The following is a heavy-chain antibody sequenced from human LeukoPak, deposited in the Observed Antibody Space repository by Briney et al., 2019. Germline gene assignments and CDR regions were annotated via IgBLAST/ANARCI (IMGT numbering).Heavy chain of an antibody. J-gene: IGHJ6*03. CDR2: ISWNSGSI. V-gene: IGHV3-9*01. D-gene: IGHD3-3*01. CDR1: GFTFDDYA. Sequence: GGSLRLSCAASGFTFDDYAMHWVRQAPGKGLEWVSGISWNSGSIGYADSVKGRFTISRDNAKNSLYLQMNSLRAEDTALYYCAKDYYDFWSGDRNHNYYYYYYMDVWGKGTTVTVSS. CDR3: AKDYYDFWSGDRNHNYYYYYYMDV.